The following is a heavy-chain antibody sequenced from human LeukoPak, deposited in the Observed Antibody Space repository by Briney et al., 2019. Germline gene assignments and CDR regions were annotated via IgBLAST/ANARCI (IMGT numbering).Heavy chain of an antibody. V-gene: IGHV1-2*02. Sequence: ASVKVSCKASGYTFTGYYIHWVRQAPGQGLEWMGWINPNSAGTHYAQKFQGRVTMTTDTSTSTAYMELRSLRSDDTAVYYCARDNRYSSSWAFDYWGQGTLVTVSS. CDR3: ARDNRYSSSWAFDY. CDR2: INPNSAGT. D-gene: IGHD6-13*01. J-gene: IGHJ4*02. CDR1: GYTFTGYY.